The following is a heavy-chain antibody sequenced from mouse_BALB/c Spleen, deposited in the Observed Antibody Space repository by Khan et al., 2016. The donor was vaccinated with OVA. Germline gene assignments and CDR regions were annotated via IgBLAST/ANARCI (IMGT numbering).Heavy chain of an antibody. CDR2: ILYSGST. Sequence: EVRCQESGPSLGKPSQTLSLTCSVTGDSITSGYWCWIRKFPGNKLEYMGYILYSGSTYYNPSLKSRISITRHTSQNQYYLQLTAVTTDDTATYYCTNSTYRYAFAYWGQGTLVTVSA. D-gene: IGHD2-14*01. V-gene: IGHV3-8*02. CDR1: GDSITSGY. J-gene: IGHJ3*01. CDR3: TNSTYRYAFAY.